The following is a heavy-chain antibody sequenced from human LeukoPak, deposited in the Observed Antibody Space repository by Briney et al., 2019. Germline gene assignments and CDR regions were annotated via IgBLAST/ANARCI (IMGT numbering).Heavy chain of an antibody. J-gene: IGHJ4*02. Sequence: GGSLRLSCAASGFSVSSDYMTWVRQAPGKGLEWVSVIYSGGSTYYADSVKGRFTISRDNSKNTLYLQMNNVGVEDTAVYFCARYHTALSYWGQGTLVTASS. CDR2: IYSGGST. CDR3: ARYHTALSY. D-gene: IGHD5-18*01. V-gene: IGHV3-53*01. CDR1: GFSVSSDY.